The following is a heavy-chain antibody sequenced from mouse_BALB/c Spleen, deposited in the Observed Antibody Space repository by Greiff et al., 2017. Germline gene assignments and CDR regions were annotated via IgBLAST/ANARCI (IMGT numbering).Heavy chain of an antibody. J-gene: IGHJ3*01. CDR2: IYPGSGST. CDR1: GYNFTSYW. Sequence: VQLQQPGAELVKPGTSVKLSCKASGYNFTSYWINWVKLRPGQGLEWIGDIYPGSGSTNYNEKFKSKATLTVDTSSSTAYMQLSSLASEDSALYYCARYYDYDAWFAYWGQGTLVNVSA. D-gene: IGHD2-4*01. V-gene: IGHV1-55*01. CDR3: ARYYDYDAWFAY.